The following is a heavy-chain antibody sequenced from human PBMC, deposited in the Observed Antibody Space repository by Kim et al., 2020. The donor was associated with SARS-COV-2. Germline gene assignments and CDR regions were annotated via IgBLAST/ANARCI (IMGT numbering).Heavy chain of an antibody. D-gene: IGHD6-19*01. CDR2: ISYDGSNK. J-gene: IGHJ6*02. CDR3: AREELSRYSSGWYYYYYGMDV. Sequence: GSLRLSCAASGFTFSSYAMHWVRQAPGKGLEWVTVISYDGSNKYYADSVKGRFTISRDNSKNTLYLQMNSLRAEDTAVYYCAREELSRYSSGWYYYYYGMDVWGQGTTVTVSS. CDR1: GFTFSSYA. V-gene: IGHV3-30*04.